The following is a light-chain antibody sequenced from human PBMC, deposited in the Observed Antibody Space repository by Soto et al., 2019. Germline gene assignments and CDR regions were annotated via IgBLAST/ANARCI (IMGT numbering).Light chain of an antibody. Sequence: EIVMTQSPATLSVSPGESATLSCRASQSISSNLAWYQQKPGQAPRLLIYGASTRATGIPARFSGRGSATEFTLTISSLQSEDSAVYHGQQCNDWPHTFGQGTKMEI. CDR3: QQCNDWPHT. CDR1: QSISSN. J-gene: IGKJ2*01. CDR2: GAS. V-gene: IGKV3-15*01.